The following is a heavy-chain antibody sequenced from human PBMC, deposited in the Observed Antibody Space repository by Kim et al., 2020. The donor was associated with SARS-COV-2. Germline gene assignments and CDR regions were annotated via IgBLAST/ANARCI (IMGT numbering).Heavy chain of an antibody. Sequence: GGSLRLSCAASGFNVGYNYMTWVRQAPGKGLEWVARIYSGGSTNFADSVKGRFTLSRDNSMNTLYLQINNLRTGDTAVYFCGTSPSVGFWGQGTLVTVSS. J-gene: IGHJ4*02. V-gene: IGHV3-53*01. D-gene: IGHD1-26*01. CDR1: GFNVGYNY. CDR2: IYSGGST. CDR3: GTSPSVGF.